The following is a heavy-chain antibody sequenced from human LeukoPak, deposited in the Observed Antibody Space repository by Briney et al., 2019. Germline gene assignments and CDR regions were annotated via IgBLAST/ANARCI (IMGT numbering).Heavy chain of an antibody. J-gene: IGHJ6*02. Sequence: PGGSLRLSCAASGFTVSSNYMSCVRQAPGKGLEWVSVIYSGGSTYYADSVKGRFTISRDNAKNSLYLQMNSLRAEDTAVYYCARVGCRGGSCSSRGDYYYGMDVWGQGTTVTVSS. V-gene: IGHV3-53*01. CDR1: GFTVSSNY. CDR3: ARVGCRGGSCSSRGDYYYGMDV. CDR2: IYSGGST. D-gene: IGHD2-15*01.